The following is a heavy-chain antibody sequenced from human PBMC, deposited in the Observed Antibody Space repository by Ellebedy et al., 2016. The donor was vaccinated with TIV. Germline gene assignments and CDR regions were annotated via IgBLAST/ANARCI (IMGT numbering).Heavy chain of an antibody. CDR2: ISGFNGDT. V-gene: IGHV1-18*04. D-gene: IGHD2-21*02. CDR3: ARVLVTAQSDY. CDR1: GYTFTSYS. J-gene: IGHJ4*02. Sequence: ASVKVSCXTSGYTFTSYSINWVRQAPGQGLGWMGWISGFNGDTNFAQQFQGRVTLTTDTSTSTAYMELRSLRPDDTAVYFCARVLVTAQSDYWGQGTLVTVSS.